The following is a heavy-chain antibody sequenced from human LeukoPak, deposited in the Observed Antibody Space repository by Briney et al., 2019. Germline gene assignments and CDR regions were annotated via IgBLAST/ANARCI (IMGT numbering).Heavy chain of an antibody. CDR2: ISAYNGNT. CDR1: GYTFTSYG. Sequence: GASVKVSCKASGYTFTSYGISWVRQAPGQGLEWMGWISAYNGNTNYAQKLQGRVTMTTDTSTGTAYMELRSLRSDDTAAYYCARASPQWQVRTLSFDYWGQGTLVTVSS. D-gene: IGHD6-19*01. J-gene: IGHJ4*02. V-gene: IGHV1-18*01. CDR3: ARASPQWQVRTLSFDY.